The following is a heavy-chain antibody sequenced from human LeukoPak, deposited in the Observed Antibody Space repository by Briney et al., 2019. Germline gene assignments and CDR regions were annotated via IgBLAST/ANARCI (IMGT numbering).Heavy chain of an antibody. V-gene: IGHV1-18*01. Sequence: ASVKVSCKASGYTFTSYDINWVRQATGQGLEWMGWISAYNGNTNYAQKLQGRVTMTTDTSTSTAYMELRSLRSDDTAVYYCARVSRGYCSGGSCYVDYWGQGTLVTVSS. D-gene: IGHD2-15*01. CDR1: GYTFTSYD. J-gene: IGHJ4*02. CDR3: ARVSRGYCSGGSCYVDY. CDR2: ISAYNGNT.